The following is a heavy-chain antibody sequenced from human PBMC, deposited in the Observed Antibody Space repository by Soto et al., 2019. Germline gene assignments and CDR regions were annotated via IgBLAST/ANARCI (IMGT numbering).Heavy chain of an antibody. CDR3: ARVPAAYNIYYYGMDV. J-gene: IGHJ6*02. CDR1: GGSISSNY. D-gene: IGHD1-1*01. V-gene: IGHV4-59*01. Sequence: KPSEETLSLTCTVSGGSISSNYWSWIRQPPGTGLEWIGYVYYGGSTNYNPSLKSRVTISLDTSKNQFSLKLSSVTAADTAVYYCARVPAAYNIYYYGMDVWGQGTTVTVSS. CDR2: VYYGGST.